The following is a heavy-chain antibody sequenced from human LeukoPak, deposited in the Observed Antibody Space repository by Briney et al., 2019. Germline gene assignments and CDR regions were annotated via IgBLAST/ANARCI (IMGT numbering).Heavy chain of an antibody. CDR3: AIPPGYCGNDCSFDH. J-gene: IGHJ4*02. V-gene: IGHV5-51*01. CDR2: IYPGDYET. CDR1: GSSFSNYW. Sequence: GASLQISCEGSGSSFSNYWIGWVRQLPGKGLEWMGIIYPGDYETRYSPSFQGLVTISVDKSISTAYLRWSNLKASDTAMYYCAIPPGYCGNDCSFDHWGQGTLVTVSS. D-gene: IGHD2-21*02.